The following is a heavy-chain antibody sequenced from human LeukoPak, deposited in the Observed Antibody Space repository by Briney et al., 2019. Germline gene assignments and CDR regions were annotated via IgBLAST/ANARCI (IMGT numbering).Heavy chain of an antibody. V-gene: IGHV4-4*07. D-gene: IGHD1-1*01. CDR1: GGSISSYY. J-gene: IGHJ6*02. CDR3: ARDMRTTRNKYYYYGMDV. Sequence: SETLSLTCTVSGGSISSYYWSWIRQPAGKGLEWIGRIYTSGSTNYNPSLKSRVTMSVDTSKNQFSLKLGSVTAADTAVYYCARDMRTTRNKYYYYGMDVWGQGTTVTVSS. CDR2: IYTSGST.